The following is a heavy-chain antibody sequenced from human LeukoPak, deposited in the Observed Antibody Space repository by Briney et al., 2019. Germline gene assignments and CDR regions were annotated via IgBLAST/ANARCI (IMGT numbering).Heavy chain of an antibody. Sequence: PGGSLTLSCAASGFTFSTFWMHWVRQAPGKGLVWVARIYHDGCSTNYAPSLQGRFTISSDNAKNSLYLQMNRLTACDPAIYYCAKDDPSTKRYSYAVFYLFDLWGEGTRVTVS. J-gene: IGHJ3*01. CDR1: GFTFSTFW. D-gene: IGHD2-15*01. CDR3: AKDDPSTKRYSYAVFYLFDL. CDR2: IYHDGCST. V-gene: IGHV3-74*01.